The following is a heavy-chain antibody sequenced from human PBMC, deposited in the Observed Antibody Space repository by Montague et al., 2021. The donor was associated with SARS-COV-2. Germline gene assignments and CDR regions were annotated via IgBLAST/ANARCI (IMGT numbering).Heavy chain of an antibody. V-gene: IGHV3-21*01. Sequence: SLRLSCAASGFTFSSYSMNWVRQAPGKGLEWVSSISSSSSYIYYADSVKGRFTISRDNAKNSLYLQMNSLRAEDTAVYYCARGGYSYGTDYCYYYGMDVWGQGTTVTVSS. CDR3: ARGGYSYGTDYCYYYGMDV. CDR1: GFTFSSYS. J-gene: IGHJ6*02. D-gene: IGHD5-18*01. CDR2: ISSSSSYI.